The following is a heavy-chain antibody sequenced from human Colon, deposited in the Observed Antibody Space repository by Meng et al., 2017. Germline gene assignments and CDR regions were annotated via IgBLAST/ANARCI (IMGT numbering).Heavy chain of an antibody. Sequence: EGKLVGSGGGLVPPGGSLSLSCVASGFTFSGSAMNWVRQTSGKGLEWVGRIRTKPNDYATAYAPSVRGRFTISRDDSKNTVYLQMNSLKIEDTAVYYCSTGDYCGFWGQGTLVTVSS. J-gene: IGHJ4*02. CDR3: STGDYCGF. D-gene: IGHD1-14*01. V-gene: IGHV3-73*02. CDR2: IRTKPNDYAT. CDR1: GFTFSGSA.